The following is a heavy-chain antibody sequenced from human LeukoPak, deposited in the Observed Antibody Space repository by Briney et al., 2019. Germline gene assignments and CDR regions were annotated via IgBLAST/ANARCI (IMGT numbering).Heavy chain of an antibody. D-gene: IGHD6-6*01. CDR1: GGSFSSGDYY. Sequence: PLGTLSLTCTVSGGSFSSGDYYCSCIRQPPGKGLEWVGYIYDSGSTYSNPSINSRATTSADTSNNQFPLKLSSVTAADTAVYYCAREEHSSSSHVWGKGTTVTVSS. V-gene: IGHV4-30-4*02. J-gene: IGHJ6*04. CDR3: AREEHSSSSHV. CDR2: IYDSGST.